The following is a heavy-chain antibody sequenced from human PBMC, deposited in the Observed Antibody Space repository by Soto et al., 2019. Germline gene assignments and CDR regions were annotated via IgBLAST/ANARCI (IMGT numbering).Heavy chain of an antibody. Sequence: EVQVVESGRGLVKPGGSLTLSCNFTFSLYSMNWVRQAPGKGLEWVASISSGAAYIKYADSVQGRFTISRDNAKSSVSLQMSSLRVEDTAVYFCTRDEGGSYDSWFHPWGQGTQVTVSA. CDR1: TFSLYS. J-gene: IGHJ5*02. CDR3: TRDEGGSYDSWFHP. V-gene: IGHV3-21*01. CDR2: ISSGAAYI. D-gene: IGHD1-26*01.